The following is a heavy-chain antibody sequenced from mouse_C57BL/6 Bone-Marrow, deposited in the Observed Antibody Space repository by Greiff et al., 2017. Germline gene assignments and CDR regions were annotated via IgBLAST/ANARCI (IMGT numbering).Heavy chain of an antibody. V-gene: IGHV14-4*01. CDR1: GFNIKDDY. J-gene: IGHJ2*01. Sequence: VQLQESGAELVRPGASVKLSCTASGFNIKDDYMHWVKQRPEQGLEWIGWIDPENGDTEYASKFKGKATITADTSSNTAYLQLSSLISADTAVYYCTPLYYYGSSYDYWGQGTTLTVSS. CDR2: IDPENGDT. D-gene: IGHD1-1*01. CDR3: TPLYYYGSSYDY.